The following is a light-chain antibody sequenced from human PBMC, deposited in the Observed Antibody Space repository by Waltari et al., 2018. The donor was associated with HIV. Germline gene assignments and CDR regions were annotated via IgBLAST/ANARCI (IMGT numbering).Light chain of an antibody. Sequence: EVVMMQSPATLSVSPGERATLSCRASQNIANNLTWNQQKPGQPPRLLIFGASTRATGIPARFSGSGSGTEFTLTISSLQSEDFAVYYCQQYNKWPWTFGQGTRVEIK. CDR2: GAS. J-gene: IGKJ1*01. V-gene: IGKV3-15*01. CDR1: QNIANN. CDR3: QQYNKWPWT.